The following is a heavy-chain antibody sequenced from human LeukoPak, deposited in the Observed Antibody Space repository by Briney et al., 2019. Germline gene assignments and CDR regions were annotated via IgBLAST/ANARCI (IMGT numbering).Heavy chain of an antibody. Sequence: SETLSLTCTVSGGSISSYYWSWIRQPPGKGLEWIGYIYYSGSTNYNPSLKSRVTISVDTSKNQFSLKLSSVTAADTAVYYCARGQENYGSGSYVPFDYXXQGTLVTVSS. CDR2: IYYSGST. CDR3: ARGQENYGSGSYVPFDY. J-gene: IGHJ4*02. V-gene: IGHV4-59*01. D-gene: IGHD3-10*01. CDR1: GGSISSYY.